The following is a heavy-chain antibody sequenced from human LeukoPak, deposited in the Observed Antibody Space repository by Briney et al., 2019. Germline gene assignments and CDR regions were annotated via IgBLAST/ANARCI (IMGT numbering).Heavy chain of an antibody. CDR1: GFTFSTYW. CDR2: IKEDGSEQ. J-gene: IGHJ4*02. CDR3: ARGMTTEY. D-gene: IGHD4-17*01. V-gene: IGHV3-7*04. Sequence: GGSLRLSCAASGFTFSTYWMTWGRQAPGKGLEWVANIKEDGSEQYSVDSVKRRFPISRDNAENSLFLQMNSLRAEDTAVYYCARGMTTEYWGQGTLVTVSS.